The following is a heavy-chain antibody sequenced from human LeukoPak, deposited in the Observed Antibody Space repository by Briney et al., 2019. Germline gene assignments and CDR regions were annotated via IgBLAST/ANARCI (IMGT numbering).Heavy chain of an antibody. CDR2: INTDGRTT. D-gene: IGHD5-18*01. V-gene: IGHV3-74*01. CDR1: GFTFSSYW. J-gene: IGHJ4*02. Sequence: PGGSLRLSCAASGFTFSSYWVHWVRQAPGKGLVWVSRINTDGRTTNYADSVKGRFTISRDNAKSTLYLQMDSLRAEDTAMYYCARGVSYSNDYWGQGTLVTVSS. CDR3: ARGVSYSNDY.